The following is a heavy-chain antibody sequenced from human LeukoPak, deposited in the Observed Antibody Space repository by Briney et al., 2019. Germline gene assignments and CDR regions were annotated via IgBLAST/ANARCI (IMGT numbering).Heavy chain of an antibody. CDR2: IRYDGSNK. D-gene: IGHD3-10*01. J-gene: IGHJ6*02. Sequence: PGGSLRLSCAASGFTFSSYGMHWVRQAPGKGLEWVAFIRYDGSNKYYADSVKGRFTISRDNSKNTLYLQMNSLRAEDTAVYYCAKEKDLWFGEFRGMDVWGQGTTVTVSS. V-gene: IGHV3-30*02. CDR3: AKEKDLWFGEFRGMDV. CDR1: GFTFSSYG.